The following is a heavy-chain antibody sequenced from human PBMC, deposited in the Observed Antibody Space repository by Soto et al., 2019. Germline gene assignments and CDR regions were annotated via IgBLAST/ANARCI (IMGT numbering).Heavy chain of an antibody. CDR2: ISSAATTI. CDR3: AREYGDFDWSDP. Sequence: EVQLLESGGGLVQPGGSLRLSCAASGFTFSSYAMSWVRQAPGKGLEWVSYISSAATTILYADSVKGRFTISRDNAKNSLYLQMNRLRAEDTAVYYCAREYGDFDWSDPWGQGTLVTVSS. D-gene: IGHD4-17*01. J-gene: IGHJ5*02. V-gene: IGHV3-48*03. CDR1: GFTFSSYA.